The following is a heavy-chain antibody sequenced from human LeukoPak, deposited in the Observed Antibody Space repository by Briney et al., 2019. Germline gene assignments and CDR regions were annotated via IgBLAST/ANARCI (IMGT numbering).Heavy chain of an antibody. Sequence: PGGFLRLSCAASGFTVSSNYMSWVRQAPGKGLEWVSVIYSGGSTYYADSVKGRFTISRDNSKNTLYLQMNSLRAEDTAVYYCARAMRRAAMGAFDIWGQGTMVTVSS. V-gene: IGHV3-53*01. D-gene: IGHD2-2*01. CDR1: GFTVSSNY. CDR3: ARAMRRAAMGAFDI. J-gene: IGHJ3*02. CDR2: IYSGGST.